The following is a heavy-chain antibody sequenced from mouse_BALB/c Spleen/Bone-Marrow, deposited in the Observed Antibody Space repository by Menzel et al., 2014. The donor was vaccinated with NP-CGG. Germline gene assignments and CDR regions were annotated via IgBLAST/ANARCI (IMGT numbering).Heavy chain of an antibody. V-gene: IGHV5-12*02. J-gene: IGHJ4*01. CDR2: ISNGGGST. CDR3: ARQDYSYYYAMVS. Sequence: EVQRVDSGGGLVQPGGSLKLSCATSGFTFSDYYMYWVRQTPEKRLERVAYISNGGGSTYYPYTVKGRFTISKDNAKNTLYLQMSRLKSEDTAMYCCARQDYSYYYAMVSWGQGTSVTVTS. D-gene: IGHD2-13*01. CDR1: GFTFSDYY.